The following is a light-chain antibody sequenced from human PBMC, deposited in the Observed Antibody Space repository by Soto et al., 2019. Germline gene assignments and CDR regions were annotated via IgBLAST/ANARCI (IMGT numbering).Light chain of an antibody. J-gene: IGLJ1*01. V-gene: IGLV2-23*02. CDR1: SSDVGTYNL. CDR3: GSNVRLNCDV. Sequence: QSVLTQPAAVSGSPGQSITISCTGTSSDVGTYNLVSWYQLHPGKVPKLIIYEVFRRPSGVSDRFSGSKSGNTASLTISGLQPDDEGDYQCGSNVRLNCDVFGPG. CDR2: EVF.